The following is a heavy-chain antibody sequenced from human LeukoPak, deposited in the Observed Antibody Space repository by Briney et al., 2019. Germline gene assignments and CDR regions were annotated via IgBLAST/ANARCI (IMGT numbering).Heavy chain of an antibody. J-gene: IGHJ4*02. CDR3: ARTGYDFWSGPPDY. CDR2: ISSSGSTI. Sequence: QPGGSLRLSCAASGFTFSSYAMSWVRQAPGKGLEWVSYISSSGSTIYYADSVKGRFTVFRDNAKNSLYLQMNSLRAEDTAVYYCARTGYDFWSGPPDYWGQGTLVTVSS. D-gene: IGHD3-3*01. V-gene: IGHV3-48*03. CDR1: GFTFSSYA.